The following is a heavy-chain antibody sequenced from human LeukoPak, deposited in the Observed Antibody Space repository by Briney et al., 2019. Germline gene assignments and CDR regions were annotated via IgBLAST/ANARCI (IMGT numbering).Heavy chain of an antibody. Sequence: GGSLRLSCAASGFTFGSSYMHWVRQDPGKGLVWVSCISSDGTSTNYADSVKGRFTISRDNPKNTVYLQMNSLRAEDTAVYYCARDVGSSLHSWGQGNLVIVSP. CDR1: GFTFGSSY. V-gene: IGHV3-74*01. CDR2: ISSDGTST. J-gene: IGHJ4*02. CDR3: ARDVGSSLHS. D-gene: IGHD2-2*01.